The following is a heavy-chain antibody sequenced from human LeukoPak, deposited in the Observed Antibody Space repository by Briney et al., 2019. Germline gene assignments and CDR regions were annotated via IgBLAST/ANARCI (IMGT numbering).Heavy chain of an antibody. Sequence: GSLRLSCAASGFTFSSYGMHWVRQPPGKGLEWVAAIWNDGTDEFYSDSVKGRFTISRDNSKSTVYLQMNSLRAEDTAVYYCAKEDDYGDLFDYWGQGTLVTVSS. CDR2: IWNDGTDE. D-gene: IGHD4-17*01. J-gene: IGHJ4*02. CDR3: AKEDDYGDLFDY. CDR1: GFTFSSYG. V-gene: IGHV3-33*06.